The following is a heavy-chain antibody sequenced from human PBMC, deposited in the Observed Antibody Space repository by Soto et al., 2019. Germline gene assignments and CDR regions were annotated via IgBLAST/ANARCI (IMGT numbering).Heavy chain of an antibody. V-gene: IGHV1-8*01. CDR3: GRVALYSNFCSCYYCGFDP. Sequence: ASVKVSCKGSGYTFTSYVSNWVRQANGKGLEWMGGINPNSGKTGYVQKFRGRVTMTRNTSIRKADMELSRLSSEDTAVYYCGRVALYSNFCSCYYCGFDPWGQGTLVTVSS. CDR2: INPNSGKT. J-gene: IGHJ5*02. CDR1: GYTFTSYV. D-gene: IGHD3-3*01.